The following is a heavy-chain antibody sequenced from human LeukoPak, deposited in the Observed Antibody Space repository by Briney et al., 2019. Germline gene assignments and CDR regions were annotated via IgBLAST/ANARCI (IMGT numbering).Heavy chain of an antibody. D-gene: IGHD2-21*01. CDR1: GYSISSGYY. J-gene: IGHJ3*02. CDR2: INHSGST. CDR3: ARCRYGSLWDAFDI. Sequence: SETLSLTCAVSGYSISSGYYWGWIRPPPGKGLEWIGSINHSGSTYYNPSLKSRVTISVDTSKNQFSLKLSSVTAADTAVYYCARCRYGSLWDAFDIWGQGTMVTVSS. V-gene: IGHV4-38-2*01.